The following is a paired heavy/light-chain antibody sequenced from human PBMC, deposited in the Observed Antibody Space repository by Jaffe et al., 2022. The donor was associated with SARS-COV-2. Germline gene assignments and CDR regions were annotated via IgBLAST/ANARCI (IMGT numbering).Light chain of an antibody. CDR3: MQSIQLRT. J-gene: IGKJ1*01. Sequence: DIVMTQTPLSLSVTPGQPASISCKSSQSLLHSDGKTYMYWYLQKPGQPPQLLIYEVSNRFSGVPDRFSGSGSGTDFTLKISRVEAEDVGVYYCMQSIQLRTFGQGTKVEIK. V-gene: IGKV2D-29*01. CDR2: EVS. CDR1: QSLLHSDGKTY.
Heavy chain of an antibody. Sequence: QVQLVQSGAEVKKPGASVTVSCKASGYTFTNYVIHWVRQAPGQSLEWMGWIFAGNGNTQYSQKFQGRVTITRDTSANTAYMDLNSLISVDTAVYYCTREDYWGQGTLVTVSS. J-gene: IGHJ4*02. CDR3: TREDY. V-gene: IGHV1-3*01. CDR1: GYTFTNYV. CDR2: IFAGNGNT.